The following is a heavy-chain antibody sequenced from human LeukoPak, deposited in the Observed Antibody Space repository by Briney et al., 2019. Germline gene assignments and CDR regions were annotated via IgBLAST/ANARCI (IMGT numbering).Heavy chain of an antibody. J-gene: IGHJ4*02. CDR2: IKQDGSEK. Sequence: GGSLRLSCAASGFTVSSNYMSWVRQAPGKGLEWVANIKQDGSEKYYVDSVKGRFTISRDNAKNSLHLQMNSLRAEDTAVYYCAKDLRTGLVVIGFDYWGQGTLVTVSS. CDR3: AKDLRTGLVVIGFDY. V-gene: IGHV3-7*05. D-gene: IGHD3-22*01. CDR1: GFTVSSNY.